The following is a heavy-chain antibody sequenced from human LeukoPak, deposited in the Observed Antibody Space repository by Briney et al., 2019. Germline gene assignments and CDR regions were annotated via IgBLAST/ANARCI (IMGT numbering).Heavy chain of an antibody. Sequence: GGALRLSCAASGFTFSSHWMHWVRQVPGKGLVWVSRINSAGSGTSYGDSVKGRFTISRDNAKGTLYLQMHSLRVEDTAIYYCIRGPTYFDSWGQGTLVTVSS. J-gene: IGHJ4*02. CDR1: GFTFSSHW. CDR3: IRGPTYFDS. V-gene: IGHV3-74*01. CDR2: INSAGSGT.